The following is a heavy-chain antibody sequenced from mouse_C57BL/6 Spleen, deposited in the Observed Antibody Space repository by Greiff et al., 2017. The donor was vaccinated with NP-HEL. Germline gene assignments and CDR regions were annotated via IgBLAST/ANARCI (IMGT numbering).Heavy chain of an antibody. CDR2: IDPSDSYT. V-gene: IGHV1-59*01. Sequence: QVQLQQPGAELVRPGPSVKLSCKASGYTFTSYWMHWVKQRPGQGLEWIGVIDPSDSYTNYNQKFKGKATLTVDTSSSTAYMQLSSLTSEDSAVYYCARDYYGSSGFGYWGQGTTLTVSS. CDR1: GYTFTSYW. J-gene: IGHJ2*01. CDR3: ARDYYGSSGFGY. D-gene: IGHD1-1*01.